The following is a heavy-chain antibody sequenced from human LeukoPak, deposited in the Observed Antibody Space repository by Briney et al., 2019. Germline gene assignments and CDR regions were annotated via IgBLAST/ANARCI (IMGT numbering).Heavy chain of an antibody. CDR3: ARHEAPYGHGHGHFQH. CDR1: GYTFTIYW. V-gene: IGHV5-51*01. Sequence: GESLKISCKVSGYTFTIYWIGWVRQMPGKGLEWMGIIYPGDSDTRYSPSFQGQVTISVDKSINTAHLQWTSLKASDTAMYYCARHEAPYGHGHGHFQHWGQGTLVTVSS. D-gene: IGHD4-17*01. CDR2: IYPGDSDT. J-gene: IGHJ1*01.